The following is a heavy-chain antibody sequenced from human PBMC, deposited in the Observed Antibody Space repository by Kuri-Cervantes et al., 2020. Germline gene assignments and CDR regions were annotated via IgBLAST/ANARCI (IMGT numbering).Heavy chain of an antibody. CDR3: ARVRAVAGKRHYYYYYGMDV. CDR2: INPNSGGT. Sequence: ASVKVSCKASGYTFTGYYMHWVRQAPGQGLEWMGWINPNSGGTNYAQRFQGRVTISVDTSKNQFSLKLSSVTAADTAVYYCARVRAVAGKRHYYYYYGMDVWGQGTTVTVSS. CDR1: GYTFTGYY. V-gene: IGHV1-2*02. D-gene: IGHD6-19*01. J-gene: IGHJ6*02.